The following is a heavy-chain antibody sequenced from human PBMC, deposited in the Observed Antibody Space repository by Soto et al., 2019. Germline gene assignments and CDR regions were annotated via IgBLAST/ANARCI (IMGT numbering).Heavy chain of an antibody. CDR1: GFTFSSYA. D-gene: IGHD3-22*01. CDR3: AKKTYYYDSSGYWTDY. Sequence: EVQLLESGGGLVQPGGSLRLSCAASGFTFSSYAMSWVRQAPGKGLEWVSAISGSGGSTYYAVSVKGRFTISRDNSNNTLYLQMNSLRAEDTAVYYCAKKTYYYDSSGYWTDYWGKGTLVTVAS. V-gene: IGHV3-23*01. CDR2: ISGSGGST. J-gene: IGHJ4*02.